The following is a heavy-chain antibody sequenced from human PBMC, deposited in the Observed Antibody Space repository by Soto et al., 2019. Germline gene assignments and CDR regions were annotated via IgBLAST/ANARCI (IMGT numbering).Heavy chain of an antibody. J-gene: IGHJ4*02. CDR3: AKDKGSRTMVRGAKDFDY. CDR2: ITGGGDST. CDR1: GFIFSRYA. V-gene: IGHV3-23*01. D-gene: IGHD3-10*01. Sequence: PGGSLRLSCAASGFIFSRYAMTWVRQAPGKGLEWVSSITGGGDSTYYADSVRGRFTISRDNSKNTLYLQMNSLRAEDTAVYYCAKDKGSRTMVRGAKDFDYWGQGTLVTVSS.